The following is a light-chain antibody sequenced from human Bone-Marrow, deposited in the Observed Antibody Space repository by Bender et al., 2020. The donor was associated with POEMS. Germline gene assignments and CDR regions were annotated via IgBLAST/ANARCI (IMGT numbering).Light chain of an antibody. J-gene: IGLJ3*02. CDR2: LNGDGSH. V-gene: IGLV4-69*01. CDR1: SGHTSYA. CDR3: QTWNTDIRV. Sequence: QLVLTQSPSASASLGASVKLTCTLSSGHTSYAIAWHQQQPEKGPRYLMKLNGDGSHSKGDGIPDRFSGSSSGAERYLTISSLHSEDEATYYCQTWNTDIRVFGGGTKLTVL.